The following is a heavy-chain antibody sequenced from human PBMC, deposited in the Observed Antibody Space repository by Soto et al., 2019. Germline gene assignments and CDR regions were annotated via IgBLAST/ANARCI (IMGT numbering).Heavy chain of an antibody. Sequence: QLQLQESGSGLVKPSQTLSLTCAVSGGSISSGGYSWSWIRQPPGKGLEWIGYIYHSGSTYYNPSLKSRVTTSVDRSKNQFSLKLSSVTAADTAVYYCARAHGSGWGAFEIWGQGTMVTVSS. CDR1: GGSISSGGYS. D-gene: IGHD3-10*01. CDR3: ARAHGSGWGAFEI. CDR2: IYHSGST. J-gene: IGHJ3*02. V-gene: IGHV4-30-2*01.